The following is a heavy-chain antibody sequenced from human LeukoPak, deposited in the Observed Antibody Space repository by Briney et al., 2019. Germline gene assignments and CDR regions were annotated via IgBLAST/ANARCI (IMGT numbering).Heavy chain of an antibody. V-gene: IGHV3-30*18. CDR2: ISYDGSNK. CDR3: ANFQFG. D-gene: IGHD3-16*01. J-gene: IGHJ4*02. Sequence: GGSLRLSCAASGFAFSSYGMHWVRQAPGKGLEWVAVISYDGSNKYYADSVKGRFTISRDNSKNTLYLQMNSLRAEDTAVYYCANFQFGWGQGTLVTVSS. CDR1: GFAFSSYG.